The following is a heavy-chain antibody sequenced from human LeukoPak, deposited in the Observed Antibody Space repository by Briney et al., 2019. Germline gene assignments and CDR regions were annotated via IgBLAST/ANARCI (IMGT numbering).Heavy chain of an antibody. J-gene: IGHJ4*02. D-gene: IGHD3-22*01. V-gene: IGHV4-39*01. CDR3: ARQSYYYNSSGYEY. CDR2: IYYSGST. Sequence: SETLSLTCTVSGGSISSSSYYWGWIRQPPGKGLEWIGSIYYSGSTYYNPSLKSRVTISVDTSKNQFSLKRSSVAAADTAVFYCARQSYYYNSSGYEYRGQGTLVTVSS. CDR1: GGSISSSSYY.